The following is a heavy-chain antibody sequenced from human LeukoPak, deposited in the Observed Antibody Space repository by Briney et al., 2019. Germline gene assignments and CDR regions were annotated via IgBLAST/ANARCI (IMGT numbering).Heavy chain of an antibody. CDR2: IFYDGTIQ. Sequence: GGSLRLSCAASGFTFSNYAMHWVRQAPGKGLEWVAVIFYDGTIQYYADSVKGRFTISRDNAKNSLYLQMSSLRVEDTSVYYCARVRRDAVDYWGQGTLVTVSS. D-gene: IGHD1-14*01. J-gene: IGHJ4*02. V-gene: IGHV3-30*04. CDR3: ARVRRDAVDY. CDR1: GFTFSNYA.